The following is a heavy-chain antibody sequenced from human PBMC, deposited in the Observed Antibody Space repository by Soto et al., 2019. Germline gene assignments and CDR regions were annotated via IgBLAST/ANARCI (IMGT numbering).Heavy chain of an antibody. V-gene: IGHV4-61*05. CDR2: IYHSGST. CDR1: GGSISSSDYY. D-gene: IGHD6-13*01. Sequence: SETLSLTCSVSGGSISSSDYYWGWIRQPPGKGLEWIGYIYHSGSTNYNPSLKSRATISVDASKNQFSLNLSSVTAADTAVYYCASLIAAPGLYGMDVWGQGTTVTVSS. CDR3: ASLIAAPGLYGMDV. J-gene: IGHJ6*02.